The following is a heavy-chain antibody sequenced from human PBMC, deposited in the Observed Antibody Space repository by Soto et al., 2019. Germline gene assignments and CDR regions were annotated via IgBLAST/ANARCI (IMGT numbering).Heavy chain of an antibody. CDR1: RFTFDEYA. J-gene: IGHJ4*02. D-gene: IGHD3-3*01. Sequence: PVGSLRLSCADSRFTFDEYAMHWVRQPPGKGLEWVSLISWDGSNRYYADSVQGRFTISRDNSKYSLYLEMNSLRPEDTALYYCAKDISRGPTKNYDFWSGPDYWGQGTLVTVSS. V-gene: IGHV3-43D*04. CDR3: AKDISRGPTKNYDFWSGPDY. CDR2: ISWDGSNR.